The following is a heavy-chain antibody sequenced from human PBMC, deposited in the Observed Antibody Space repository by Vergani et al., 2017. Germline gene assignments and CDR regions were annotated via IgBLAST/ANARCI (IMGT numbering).Heavy chain of an antibody. CDR3: ARERGVVVVAARRGWFDP. CDR1: GGSISSSSYY. D-gene: IGHD2-15*01. V-gene: IGHV4-39*07. J-gene: IGHJ5*02. Sequence: QLQLQESGPGLVKPSETLSLTCTVSGGSISSSSYYWGWIRQPPGKGLEWIWSIYYSGSTYYNPSLKSRVTISVDTSKNQFSLKLSSVTAADTAVYYCARERGVVVVAARRGWFDPWGQGTLVTVSS. CDR2: IYYSGST.